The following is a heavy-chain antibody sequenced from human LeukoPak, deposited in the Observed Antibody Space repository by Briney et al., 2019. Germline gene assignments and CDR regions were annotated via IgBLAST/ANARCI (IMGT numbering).Heavy chain of an antibody. V-gene: IGHV4-39*07. J-gene: IGHJ6*03. CDR1: GGSISSSSYY. CDR3: ARDEGIAAAGYYYYMDV. Sequence: TSETLSLTCTVSGGSISSSSYYWGWIRQPPGTGLEWIGSIYYSGSTYYNPSLKSRVTISVDTSKNQFSLKLSSVTAADTAVYYCARDEGIAAAGYYYYMDVWGKGTTVTVSS. D-gene: IGHD6-13*01. CDR2: IYYSGST.